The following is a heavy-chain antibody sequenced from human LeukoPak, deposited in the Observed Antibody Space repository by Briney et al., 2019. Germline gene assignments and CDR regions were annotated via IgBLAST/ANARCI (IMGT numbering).Heavy chain of an antibody. J-gene: IGHJ4*02. CDR1: GFTFSSYA. CDR2: ISGSGGST. D-gene: IGHD3-22*01. V-gene: IGHV3-23*01. CDR3: ARKTYYYDSSGYYVQDY. Sequence: GGSLRLSCAASGFTFSSYAMSWVRQVPGKGLEWVSAISGSGGSTYYADSVKGRFTISRDNSKNTLYLQMNSLRAEDTAVYYCARKTYYYDSSGYYVQDYWGQGTLVTVSS.